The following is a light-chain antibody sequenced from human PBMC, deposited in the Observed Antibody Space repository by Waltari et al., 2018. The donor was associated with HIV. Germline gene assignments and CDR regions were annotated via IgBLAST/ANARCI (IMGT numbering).Light chain of an antibody. V-gene: IGLV1-40*01. CDR1: SSNIGAGYD. Sequence: QSVLTQPPSVSGAPGQRVTISCTGSSSNIGAGYDVHWYQQLPGTAPKLPIYGNSNRPSRLPDRFSGAKSGTSASLAITGLLAEEEAEYYCQSYDSSLSGKVVFGGGTKLTVL. CDR3: QSYDSSLSGKVV. J-gene: IGLJ2*01. CDR2: GNS.